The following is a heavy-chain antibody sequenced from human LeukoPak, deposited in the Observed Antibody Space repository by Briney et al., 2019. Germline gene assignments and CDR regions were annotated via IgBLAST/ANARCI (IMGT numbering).Heavy chain of an antibody. CDR2: ISASGSCI. CDR1: GFSFDNFA. Sequence: GGSLRLSCAASGFSFDNFAMNWVRQAPGKGLEWVSTISASGSCIFYADSVKGRFTIARDNSKNTVSLQMKSLRAEDTAIYYCAKTYRDYFDYWGLGTLVTVSS. J-gene: IGHJ4*02. V-gene: IGHV3-23*01. CDR3: AKTYRDYFDY. D-gene: IGHD5-18*01.